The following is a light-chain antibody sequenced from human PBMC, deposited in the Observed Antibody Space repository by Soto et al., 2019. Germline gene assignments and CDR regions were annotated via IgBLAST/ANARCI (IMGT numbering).Light chain of an antibody. CDR1: QSISSY. Sequence: DIQMTQSPSSLSASVGDRVTITCRASQSISSYLNWYQQKPGKAPKLLIYGASSLQGGVPSRFSGGGSGTDFTLTISSLQPEDFATYYCHQTYNPPWTFGQGTKVDIK. CDR3: HQTYNPPWT. CDR2: GAS. V-gene: IGKV1-39*01. J-gene: IGKJ1*01.